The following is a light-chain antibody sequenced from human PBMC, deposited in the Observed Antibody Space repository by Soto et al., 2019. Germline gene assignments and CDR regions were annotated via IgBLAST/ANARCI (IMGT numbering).Light chain of an antibody. CDR2: EVN. CDR3: SSYAGTSNV. V-gene: IGLV2-8*01. CDR1: SSDVGGYNY. J-gene: IGLJ1*01. Sequence: QCVWSQPPSASWSPGHLVSISCTGTSSDVGGYNYVSWYQQHPGKAPKLMIYEVNKRPSGVPDRFSGSKSGNTASLTVSGLQAEDEADYYCSSYAGTSNVFGTGTKVTVL.